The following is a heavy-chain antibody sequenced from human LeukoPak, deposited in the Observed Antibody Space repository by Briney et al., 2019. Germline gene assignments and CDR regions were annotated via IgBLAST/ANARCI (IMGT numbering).Heavy chain of an antibody. Sequence: PSETLSLTCTVSGGSMSPYHWGWIRQPPGKGLEWIGEINHSGSTNYNPSLKSRVTISVDTSKNQFSLKLSSVTAADTAVYYCARGRTVTMIVVVIPCYFDYWGQGTLVTVSS. CDR2: INHSGST. V-gene: IGHV4-34*01. D-gene: IGHD3-22*01. J-gene: IGHJ4*02. CDR3: ARGRTVTMIVVVIPCYFDY. CDR1: GGSMSPYH.